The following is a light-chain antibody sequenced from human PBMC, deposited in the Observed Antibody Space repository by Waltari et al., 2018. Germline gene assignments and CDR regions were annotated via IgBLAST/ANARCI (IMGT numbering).Light chain of an antibody. V-gene: IGKV3-15*01. CDR1: ERVSFH. J-gene: IGKJ1*01. Sequence: IVMTQSPATLSVSPGGRATLSCRATERVSFHVAWYQQRPGQAPRLLMSHASARATGIPARFSGSWSGTEFTLTIGSLQSEDSGVYYCQQYHHWWTFGQGTKVEIK. CDR2: HAS. CDR3: QQYHHWWT.